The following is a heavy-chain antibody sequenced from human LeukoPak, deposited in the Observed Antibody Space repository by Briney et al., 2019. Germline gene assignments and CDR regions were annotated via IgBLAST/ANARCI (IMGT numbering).Heavy chain of an antibody. V-gene: IGHV3-48*04. CDR2: ISSSSSTI. D-gene: IGHD4-17*01. J-gene: IGHJ4*02. CDR1: GFTFSSYS. CDR3: ARPHSDTLRCLNY. Sequence: PGGSLRLSCAASGFTFSSYSMNWVRQAPGKGLEWVSYISSSSSTIYYADSVKGRFTISRDNAKNSLYLQMNSLRAEDTAVYYCARPHSDTLRCLNYWGQGTLVTVSS.